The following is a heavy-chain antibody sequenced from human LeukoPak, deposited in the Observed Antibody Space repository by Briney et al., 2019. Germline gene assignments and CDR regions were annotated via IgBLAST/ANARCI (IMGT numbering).Heavy chain of an antibody. CDR1: GASFSGYY. CDR2: INHSGST. CDR3: ARPDYYGSGSSLYP. J-gene: IGHJ5*02. D-gene: IGHD3-10*01. V-gene: IGHV4-34*01. Sequence: PSETLSLTCAVYGASFSGYYWSWIRQPPGKGLEWIGEINHSGSTNYNPSFKSRVTISVDTSKNQFSLKLSSVTAADTAVYYCARPDYYGSGSSLYPWGQGTLVTVSS.